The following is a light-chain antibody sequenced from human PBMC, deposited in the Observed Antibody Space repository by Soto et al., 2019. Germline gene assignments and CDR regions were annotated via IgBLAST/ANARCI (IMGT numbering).Light chain of an antibody. Sequence: QSALTQPASVSGSPGQSITISCTGTSSDVGSYNLVSWYQQHPGKAPKLMIYEGSKRPSGVSNRFSRSKSGNTASLTISGLQAEDEADYYCCSYAGSVYVFGTGTKLTVL. CDR1: SSDVGSYNL. CDR2: EGS. J-gene: IGLJ1*01. CDR3: CSYAGSVYV. V-gene: IGLV2-23*01.